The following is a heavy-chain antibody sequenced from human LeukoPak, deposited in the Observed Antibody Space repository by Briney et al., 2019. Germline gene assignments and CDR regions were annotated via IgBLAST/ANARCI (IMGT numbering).Heavy chain of an antibody. Sequence: PGGSLRLSCAASGFTFSSYAMSWVRQAPGKGLEWVSAISGSGGSTYYADSVKGRFTISRDNSKNTLYLQMNSLRAEDTAVYYCARYYDFWSGGDSPVNWFDPWGQGTLVTVSS. J-gene: IGHJ5*02. CDR3: ARYYDFWSGGDSPVNWFDP. CDR1: GFTFSSYA. V-gene: IGHV3-23*01. D-gene: IGHD3-3*01. CDR2: ISGSGGST.